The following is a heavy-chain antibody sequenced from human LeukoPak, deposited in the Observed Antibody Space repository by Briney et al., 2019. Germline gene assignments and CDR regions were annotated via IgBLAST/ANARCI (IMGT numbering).Heavy chain of an antibody. D-gene: IGHD2-15*01. Sequence: SQTLSLTCTVSGGSISSGDYYWSWIRQPPGKGLEWIGYIYYSGSTYYNPSLKTRVTISVDTSKNQFSLKLSSVTAADTAVYYCAGLGYTDRDYYGMDVWGKGTTVTVSS. V-gene: IGHV4-30-4*01. CDR1: GGSISSGDYY. CDR2: IYYSGST. CDR3: AGLGYTDRDYYGMDV. J-gene: IGHJ6*04.